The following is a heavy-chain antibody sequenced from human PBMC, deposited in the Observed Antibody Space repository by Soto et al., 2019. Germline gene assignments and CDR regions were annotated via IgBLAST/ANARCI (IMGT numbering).Heavy chain of an antibody. V-gene: IGHV4-39*01. CDR2: IYNTGRT. J-gene: IGHJ5*02. CDR1: GGSISSIRFS. Sequence: QLQLQESGPGLVKPSETLSLTCTVSGGSISSIRFSWGWVRQPPGKGLEWIGAIYNTGRTSYNPSLESRGTVSVDMSKNQFSLKMTSVTAADTAIYHCVRYDTWGQGILVTVSS. CDR3: VRYDT.